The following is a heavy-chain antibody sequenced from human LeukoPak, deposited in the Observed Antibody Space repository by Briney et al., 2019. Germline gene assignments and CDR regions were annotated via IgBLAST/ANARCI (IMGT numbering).Heavy chain of an antibody. J-gene: IGHJ5*02. CDR3: ATTDAALSYGRGYWFDP. Sequence: VASVKVSCKASGYTFTDFYIHWVKQAPGKGLEWMGRLDPEDGETVYSERFQDRVTMTADVYRDTAFLELRRVTSEDTAVYYCATTDAALSYGRGYWFDPLGQGTLVSVSS. V-gene: IGHV1-69-2*01. CDR2: LDPEDGET. CDR1: GYTFTDFY. D-gene: IGHD4-17*01.